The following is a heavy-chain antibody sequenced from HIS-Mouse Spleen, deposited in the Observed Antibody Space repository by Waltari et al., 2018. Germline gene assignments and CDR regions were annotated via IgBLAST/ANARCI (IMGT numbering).Heavy chain of an antibody. D-gene: IGHD3-22*01. CDR1: GFTFRSFS. CDR3: ATRAHEDYYDSSGYKGAFDY. CDR2: MSGSGGST. Sequence: EVQLLESGGGLVQSGGSRRLSWAASGFTFRSFSKRWVPPAPGKELGWVSAMSGSGGSTYYADSVKGRFTISRDNSKNTLYLQMNSLRAEDTAVYYCATRAHEDYYDSSGYKGAFDYWGQGTLVTVSA. J-gene: IGHJ4*02. V-gene: IGHV3-23*01.